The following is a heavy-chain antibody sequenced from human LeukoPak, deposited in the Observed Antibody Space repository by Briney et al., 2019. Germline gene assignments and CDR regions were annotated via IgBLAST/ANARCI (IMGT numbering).Heavy chain of an antibody. J-gene: IGHJ4*02. CDR1: GYTFTSYY. V-gene: IGHV1-46*01. D-gene: IGHD2-2*01. CDR3: ARGYYCSSTSCPSEKTYYFDY. Sequence: GASVKVSCKASGYTFTSYYMHWVRQAPGQGLEWMGIINPSGGSTSYAQKFQGRVTMTRDTSTSTVYMELSSLRSEDTAVYYCARGYYCSSTSCPSEKTYYFDYWGQGTLVTVSS. CDR2: INPSGGST.